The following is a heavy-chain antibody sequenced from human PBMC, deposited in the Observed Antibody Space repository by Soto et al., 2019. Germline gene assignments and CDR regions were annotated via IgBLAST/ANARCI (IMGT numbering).Heavy chain of an antibody. D-gene: IGHD3-3*01. V-gene: IGHV1-3*01. Sequence: GASVKVSCKASGYTFTSYAMHWVRQAPGQRLEWMGWINAGNGNTKYSQKFQGRVTITRDTSASTAYMELSSLRSEDTAVYYCARVYDFWSGYGGSDPWGQGTLVTVSS. J-gene: IGHJ5*02. CDR2: INAGNGNT. CDR1: GYTFTSYA. CDR3: ARVYDFWSGYGGSDP.